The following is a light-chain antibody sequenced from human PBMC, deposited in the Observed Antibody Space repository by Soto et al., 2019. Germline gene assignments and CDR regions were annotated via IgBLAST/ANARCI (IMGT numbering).Light chain of an antibody. CDR1: QSVSSSY. CDR2: DAS. Sequence: EIVLTQSPGTLSLSPGERATLSCMASQSVSSSYLAWYQQKSGQPPRLLIYDASTRATGFPARFSGSGSGTEFTPTISSLQSEDFAVYYCQQYNNWPLTFGGGTKVDI. J-gene: IGKJ4*01. V-gene: IGKV3D-15*01. CDR3: QQYNNWPLT.